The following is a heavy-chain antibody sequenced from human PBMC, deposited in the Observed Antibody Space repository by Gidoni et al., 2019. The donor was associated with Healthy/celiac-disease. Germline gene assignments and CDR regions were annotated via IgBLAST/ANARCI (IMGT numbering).Heavy chain of an antibody. Sequence: QVQLVESGGGVVQPGMSLRLSCAASGFTFSSYAMHWVRQAPVKGLEWVAVISYYGSNKYYADSVKGRFTISRDNSKNTLYLQMNSLRAEDTAVYYCARGITGGTYYYDSSGYYHLDYYYGMDVWGQGTTVTVSS. V-gene: IGHV3-30-3*01. J-gene: IGHJ6*02. D-gene: IGHD3-22*01. CDR3: ARGITGGTYYYDSSGYYHLDYYYGMDV. CDR1: GFTFSSYA. CDR2: ISYYGSNK.